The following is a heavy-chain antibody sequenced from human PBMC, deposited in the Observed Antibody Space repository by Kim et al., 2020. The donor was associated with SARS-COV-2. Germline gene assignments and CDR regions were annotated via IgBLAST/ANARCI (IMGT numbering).Heavy chain of an antibody. V-gene: IGHV3-23*05. Sequence: YADPVGGRFTISRDNSMNTLSLQMNSLRADDTAVYYCAKLMTTSCYSAMDVWGQGTTVTVSS. D-gene: IGHD2-2*01. CDR3: AKLMTTSCYSAMDV. J-gene: IGHJ6*02.